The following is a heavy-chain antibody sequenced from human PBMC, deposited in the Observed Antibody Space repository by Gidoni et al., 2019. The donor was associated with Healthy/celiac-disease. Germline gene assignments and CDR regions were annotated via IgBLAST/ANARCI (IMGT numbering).Heavy chain of an antibody. Sequence: QVQLQQWGAGLLKPSETLSLTCAVYGGSFSGYYWSWIRQPPGKGLEWIGEINHSGSTNYNPSLKSRVTISVDTSKNQFSLKLSSVTAADTAVYYCARGLKYSSSWYSYFDYWGQGTLVTVSS. CDR2: INHSGST. J-gene: IGHJ4*02. V-gene: IGHV4-34*01. CDR1: GGSFSGYY. CDR3: ARGLKYSSSWYSYFDY. D-gene: IGHD6-13*01.